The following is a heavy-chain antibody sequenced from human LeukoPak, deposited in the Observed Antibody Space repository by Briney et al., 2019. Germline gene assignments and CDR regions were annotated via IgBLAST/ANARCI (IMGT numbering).Heavy chain of an antibody. CDR3: ARGALHIVVVTAIEYYYYYMDV. CDR2: ISSSSSYI. CDR1: GFTFSSYS. V-gene: IGHV3-21*01. Sequence: GGSLRLSCAASGFTFSSYSMNWVRQAPGKGVEGVSSISSSSSYIYYADSVKGRFTISRDKAKNSLYLQMNRLRGEDTAVYYCARGALHIVVVTAIEYYYYYMDVWGKGTTVTVSS. J-gene: IGHJ6*03. D-gene: IGHD2-21*02.